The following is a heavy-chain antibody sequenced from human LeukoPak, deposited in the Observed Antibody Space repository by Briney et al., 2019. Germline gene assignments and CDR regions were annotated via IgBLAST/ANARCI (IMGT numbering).Heavy chain of an antibody. CDR3: ANLDSSGYSVFDY. V-gene: IGHV3-30*02. CDR1: GFSFGSYG. CDR2: IRYDGSNK. D-gene: IGHD3-22*01. J-gene: IGHJ4*02. Sequence: PGGSLRLSCAASGFSFGSYGMHWVRQAPGKGLEWVAFIRYDGSNKYYADSVKGRFTISRGNSKNTLYLQMNSLRAEDTAVYYCANLDSSGYSVFDYWGQGTLVTVSS.